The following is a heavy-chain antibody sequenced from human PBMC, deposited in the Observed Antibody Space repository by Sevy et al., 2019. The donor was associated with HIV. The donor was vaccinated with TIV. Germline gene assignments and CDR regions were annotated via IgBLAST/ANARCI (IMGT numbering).Heavy chain of an antibody. CDR1: GFTFNKYD. CDR3: ATEGTGEQRAGFDF. J-gene: IGHJ4*02. Sequence: GGSLRLSCAASGFTFNKYDMHWVRQPTGKGPEWLSGIGVRGDTHYPGAVKGRFTISRENAKNSLYLQMDDLRAGDTAVYYCATEGTGEQRAGFDFWGQRTLVTVSS. V-gene: IGHV3-13*01. CDR2: IGVRGDT. D-gene: IGHD7-27*01.